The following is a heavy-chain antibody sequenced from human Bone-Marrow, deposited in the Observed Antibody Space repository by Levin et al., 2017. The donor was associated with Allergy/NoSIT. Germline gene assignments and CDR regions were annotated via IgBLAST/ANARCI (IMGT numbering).Heavy chain of an antibody. CDR3: ARDFDYYYYLDV. V-gene: IGHV4-61*01. CDR1: GASVNSGSNY. Sequence: SETLSLTCTVSGASVNSGSNYWSWIRQSPGKGLEWIGCIDYSGTTKYNPSLRSRVTISADTSKNQFSLTLTSVTAADTAVYYCARDFDYYYYLDVWGKRTTVTVSS. CDR2: IDYSGTT. J-gene: IGHJ6*03.